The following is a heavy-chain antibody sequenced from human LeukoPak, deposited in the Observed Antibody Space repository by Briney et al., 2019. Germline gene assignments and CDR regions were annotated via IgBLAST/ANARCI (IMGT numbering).Heavy chain of an antibody. Sequence: SETLSLTCAVYGGSFSGYYWSWIRQPPGKGLEWIGEINHSGSTNYNPSLKSRVTISVDTSKNQFSLKLSSVTAADTAVYYCARGRVRGVITQGKYYFDYWGQGTLVTVSS. V-gene: IGHV4-34*01. D-gene: IGHD3-10*01. J-gene: IGHJ4*02. CDR2: INHSGST. CDR3: ARGRVRGVITQGKYYFDY. CDR1: GGSFSGYY.